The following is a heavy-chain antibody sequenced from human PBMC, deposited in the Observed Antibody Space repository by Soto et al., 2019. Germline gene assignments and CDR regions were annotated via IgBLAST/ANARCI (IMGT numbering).Heavy chain of an antibody. CDR2: IYWDDDK. J-gene: IGHJ4*02. D-gene: IGHD4-17*01. CDR3: AHLDATVTTFDY. Sequence: QITLKESGPTLVKPTQTLTLTCTFSGFPLSTSGVGVGWIRQPPGKALEWLALIYWDDDKRYSPSLKSRLTITKDTSKNQVVLTMTNMDPVDTATYYCAHLDATVTTFDYWGQGTLVTVSS. V-gene: IGHV2-5*02. CDR1: GFPLSTSGVG.